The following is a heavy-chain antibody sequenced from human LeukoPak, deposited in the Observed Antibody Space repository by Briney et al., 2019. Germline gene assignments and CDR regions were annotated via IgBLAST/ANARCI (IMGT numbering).Heavy chain of an antibody. Sequence: SLRLSCAGSGFTFEDYAMHWVRQAPGKGLEWVSGISWYSGSIGYADSVKGRFTISRDNAKNSLYLQMNSLRAEDTDSYYCAKDGSFDYWGQETLVTVSS. J-gene: IGHJ4*02. CDR2: ISWYSGSI. V-gene: IGHV3-9*01. CDR1: GFTFEDYA. CDR3: AKDGSFDY.